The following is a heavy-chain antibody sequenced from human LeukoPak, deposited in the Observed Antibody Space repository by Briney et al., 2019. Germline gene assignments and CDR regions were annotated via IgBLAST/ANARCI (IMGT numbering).Heavy chain of an antibody. Sequence: PSQTLSLTCTVSGGSIRSGDYYWSWIRQHPGKGLEWIGYIYYSGSTYYNPSLKSRVTISVDTSKNQFSLNLNSVTAADTAVYYCASGREIIATLSYWGQGTLVTVSS. D-gene: IGHD5-12*01. CDR1: GGSIRSGDYY. V-gene: IGHV4-31*03. CDR3: ASGREIIATLSY. J-gene: IGHJ4*02. CDR2: IYYSGST.